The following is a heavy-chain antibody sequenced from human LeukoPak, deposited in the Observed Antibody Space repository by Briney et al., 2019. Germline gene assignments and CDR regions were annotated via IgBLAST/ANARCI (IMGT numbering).Heavy chain of an antibody. J-gene: IGHJ5*02. Sequence: GASVKVSCKASGGTFSSYAISWVPQAPGQGLEWMGRIIPILGIANYAQKFQGRVTITADKSTSTAYMELSSLRSEDTAVCYCARGLEDCDSSGYSSWGQGTLVTVSS. CDR3: ARGLEDCDSSGYSS. CDR2: IIPILGIA. CDR1: GGTFSSYA. V-gene: IGHV1-69*04. D-gene: IGHD3-22*01.